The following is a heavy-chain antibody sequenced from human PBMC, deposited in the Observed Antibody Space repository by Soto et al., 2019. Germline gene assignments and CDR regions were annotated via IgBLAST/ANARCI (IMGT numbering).Heavy chain of an antibody. CDR1: GFSLTTSGVG. V-gene: IGHV2-5*02. D-gene: IGHD3-10*01. J-gene: IGHJ6*02. CDR2: IYWDDDK. Sequence: SGPTLVNPTQTLTLTCTFSGFSLTTSGVGVGWIRQPPGKALEWLALIYWDDDKRYSPSLKNRLTITKDTSRNQVVLTLIDLDPVDTATYYCAHKSLVPFGMDVWGQGTTVTVSS. CDR3: AHKSLVPFGMDV.